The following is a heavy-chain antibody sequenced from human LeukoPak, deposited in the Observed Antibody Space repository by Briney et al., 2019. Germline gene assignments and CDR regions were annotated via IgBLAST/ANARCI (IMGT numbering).Heavy chain of an antibody. CDR2: ISSAGATT. CDR1: GFTLRNYG. J-gene: IGHJ3*02. Sequence: GGSLRLSCGASGFTLRNYGMTWVRQAPAKGLEWVSIISSAGATTYYAESVKGRFTISRDNSKNTVYLQMYSLRADDTAVYYCAKGNFYHHDPAGYLEEHALDMWGQGTMVTVSS. D-gene: IGHD3-9*01. CDR3: AKGNFYHHDPAGYLEEHALDM. V-gene: IGHV3-23*01.